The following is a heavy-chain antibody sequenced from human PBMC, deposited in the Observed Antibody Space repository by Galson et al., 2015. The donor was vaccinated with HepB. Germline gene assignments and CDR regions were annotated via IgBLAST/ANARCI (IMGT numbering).Heavy chain of an antibody. D-gene: IGHD2-15*01. Sequence: SVKVSCKASGYTFTSYYMHWVRQAPGQGLEWKGIINPSGGSTSYAQKFQGRVTMTRDTSTSTVYMELSSLRSEDTAVYYCATHEVVPAAIYCSGGSCYNYDAFDIWGQGTMVTVSS. CDR3: ATHEVVPAAIYCSGGSCYNYDAFDI. CDR1: GYTFTSYY. J-gene: IGHJ3*02. V-gene: IGHV1-46*01. CDR2: INPSGGST.